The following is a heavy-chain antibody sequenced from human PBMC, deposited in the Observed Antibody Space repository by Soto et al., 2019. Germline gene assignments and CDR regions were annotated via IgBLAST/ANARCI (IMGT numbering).Heavy chain of an antibody. CDR1: GFSFDRFA. D-gene: IGHD3-10*01. J-gene: IGHJ6*03. CDR3: AQGVIWLGNHYLDV. CDR2: ISYSGGRT. Sequence: EVQLLESGGGLVQPGGSLRLSCAASGFSFDRFAMTWVRQAPGKGPEWVSSISYSGGRTSYADSVRGRFTTSSDSSKNTLYLQMNSPRADDTSLYCCAQGVIWLGNHYLDVWCKGTAVTVSS. V-gene: IGHV3-23*01.